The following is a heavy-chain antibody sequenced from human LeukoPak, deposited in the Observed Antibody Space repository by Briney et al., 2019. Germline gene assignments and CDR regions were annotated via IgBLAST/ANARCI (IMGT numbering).Heavy chain of an antibody. CDR3: ARVYCSGGSCYSYFDY. V-gene: IGHV3-21*01. J-gene: IGHJ4*02. CDR2: ISSSSDFL. CDR1: GFIFSSYS. D-gene: IGHD2-15*01. Sequence: PGGSLRLSCAASGFIFSSYSMNWVRQAPGKGLEWVSSISSSSDFLYYADSVKGRFTISRDDARNSLYLQMDSLRAEDTAVYYCARVYCSGGSCYSYFDYWGQGTLVTVSS.